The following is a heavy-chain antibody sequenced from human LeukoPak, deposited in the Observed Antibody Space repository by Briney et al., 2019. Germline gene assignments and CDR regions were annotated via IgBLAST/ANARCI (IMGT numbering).Heavy chain of an antibody. CDR1: GGTFSSYA. D-gene: IGHD3-22*01. V-gene: IGHV1-69*04. CDR3: ARTPLLYDSSGYYLTAFDI. J-gene: IGHJ3*02. CDR2: IIPIFGIA. Sequence: SVKVSCKASGGTFSSYAISWVRQAPGQGLEWMGRIIPIFGIANYAQKFQGRVTITADKSTSTAYMELSSLRSEDTAVYYCARTPLLYDSSGYYLTAFDIWGQGTMVTVSS.